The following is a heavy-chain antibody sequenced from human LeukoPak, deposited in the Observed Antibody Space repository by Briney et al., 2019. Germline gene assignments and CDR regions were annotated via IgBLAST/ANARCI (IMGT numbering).Heavy chain of an antibody. D-gene: IGHD2-2*01. CDR2: ISGGVSST. Sequence: GGSLRLSCAASGFTFSNYAMSWVRQAPGKGLEWVSTISGGVSSTYYADSVKGRFTVSRDNAKNSLYLQMNSLRVEDTAMYYCATRKCSISACRASSYRCMDDWGKGTTVTVSS. J-gene: IGHJ6*03. V-gene: IGHV3-23*01. CDR3: ATRKCSISACRASSYRCMDD. CDR1: GFTFSNYA.